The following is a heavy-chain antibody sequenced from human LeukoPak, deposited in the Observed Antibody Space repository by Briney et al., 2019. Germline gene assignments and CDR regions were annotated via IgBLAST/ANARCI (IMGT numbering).Heavy chain of an antibody. CDR2: TIPILGIA. V-gene: IGHV1-69*04. Sequence: SVKVSCKAPGDTFGSYAISWVRQAHGQGHEWMGRTIPILGIAKYAQKFQGRLTITADTSTSTAYMQLTNLRSDDTAVYYCASQFLLPFDYWGRGTLVTVSS. J-gene: IGHJ4*02. D-gene: IGHD3-22*01. CDR1: GDTFGSYA. CDR3: ASQFLLPFDY.